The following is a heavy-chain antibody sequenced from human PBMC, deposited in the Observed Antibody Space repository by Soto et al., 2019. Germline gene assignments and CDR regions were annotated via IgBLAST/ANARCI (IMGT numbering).Heavy chain of an antibody. CDR2: ISAYNGNT. D-gene: IGHD5-18*01. V-gene: IGHV1-18*01. J-gene: IGHJ4*02. CDR3: ARDIEGYSYGSNLHY. CDR1: GYTFTSYG. Sequence: QVQLVQSGAEVKKPGASVKVSCKASGYTFTSYGISWVRQAPGQGLEWMGWISAYNGNTNYAQKLQGRVTMTTDTTTSTGYLELRSLRSDNTAVYYCARDIEGYSYGSNLHYWGQGTLVTVSS.